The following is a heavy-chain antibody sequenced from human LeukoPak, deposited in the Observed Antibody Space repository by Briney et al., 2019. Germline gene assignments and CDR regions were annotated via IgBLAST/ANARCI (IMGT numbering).Heavy chain of an antibody. D-gene: IGHD1-26*01. Sequence: GGSLRLSCAASGFTFSSYGMHWVRQAPGKGLEWVAFIRYDGSNKYYADSVKGRFTISRDNSKNTLYLQMNSLRSDDTAVHYCARVSVITQYNGSPDYFASWGQGTLLTVSS. J-gene: IGHJ4*02. CDR3: ARVSVITQYNGSPDYFAS. CDR1: GFTFSSYG. CDR2: IRYDGSNK. V-gene: IGHV3-30*02.